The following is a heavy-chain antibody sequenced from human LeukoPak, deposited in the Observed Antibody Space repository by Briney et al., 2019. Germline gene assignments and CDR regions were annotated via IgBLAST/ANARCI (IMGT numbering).Heavy chain of an antibody. Sequence: GGSLRLSCAASGFTFDDYAMHWVRQAPGKGLEWVSLISWDGGSTYYADSVKGRFTISRDNSKNSLYLQMNSLRAEDTALYYCAKDSVSGAAPDLYEYYYDSMSRWRGYMDVWGKGTTVTVSS. CDR2: ISWDGGST. CDR3: AKDSVSGAAPDLYEYYYDSMSRWRGYMDV. D-gene: IGHD3-22*01. CDR1: GFTFDDYA. J-gene: IGHJ6*03. V-gene: IGHV3-43D*03.